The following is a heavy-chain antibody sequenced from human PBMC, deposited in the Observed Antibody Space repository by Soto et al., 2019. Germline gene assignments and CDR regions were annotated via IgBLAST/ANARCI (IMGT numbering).Heavy chain of an antibody. CDR2: VIPLLSIS. J-gene: IGHJ6*03. V-gene: IGHV1-69*02. CDR1: GDTFSNHS. CDR3: ARGLQRSKSYYYYYMDV. Sequence: QVQLVQSGAEVKKPGSSVKVSCKASGDTFSNHSINWVRQAPGQGLEWMGRVIPLLSISNYAQKFQGRVTITADRSTSTAYMELSSLRSEDTAMYYFARGLQRSKSYYYYYMDVWGKGTTVTVSS. D-gene: IGHD1-1*01.